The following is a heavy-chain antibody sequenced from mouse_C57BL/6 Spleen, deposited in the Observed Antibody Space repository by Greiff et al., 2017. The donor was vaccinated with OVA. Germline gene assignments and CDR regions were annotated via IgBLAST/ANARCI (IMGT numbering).Heavy chain of an antibody. CDR2: IRNKANGYTT. V-gene: IGHV7-3*01. Sequence: EVMLVESGGGLVQPGGSLSLSCAASGFTFTDYYMSWVRQPPGKALEWLGFIRNKANGYTTEYSASVKGRFTISRDNSQSILYLQMNALRAEDSATYYCARSHYYGTPYAMDYWGQGTSVTVSS. D-gene: IGHD1-1*01. J-gene: IGHJ4*01. CDR3: ARSHYYGTPYAMDY. CDR1: GFTFTDYY.